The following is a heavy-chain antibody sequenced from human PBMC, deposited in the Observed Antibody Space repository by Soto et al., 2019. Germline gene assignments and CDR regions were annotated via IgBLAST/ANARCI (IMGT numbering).Heavy chain of an antibody. CDR2: IYNSGST. J-gene: IGHJ4*02. CDR1: GGSISSYY. D-gene: IGHD4-17*01. CDR3: AYGDSRGPFDS. Sequence: QVQLQESGPGLVRPSETLSLTCTVSGGSISSYYWSWIRQPPGKGLEWIGYIYNSGSTNYNPSLMSRVTLSVDTSKNQFSLKLSSVTAADTAVYYCAYGDSRGPFDSWGQGTLVTVSS. V-gene: IGHV4-59*01.